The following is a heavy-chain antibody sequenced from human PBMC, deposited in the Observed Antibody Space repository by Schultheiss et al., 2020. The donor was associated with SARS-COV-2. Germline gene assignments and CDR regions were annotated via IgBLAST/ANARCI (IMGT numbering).Heavy chain of an antibody. Sequence: ASVKVSCKASGYTFTSYGISWVRQAPGQGLEWMGWISAYNGNTNYAQKLQGRVTMTTDTSTSTAYMELRSLRSDDTAVYYCARGSNYDFWSGYPPIFDYWGQGTLVTVSS. CDR3: ARGSNYDFWSGYPPIFDY. CDR2: ISAYNGNT. CDR1: GYTFTSYG. V-gene: IGHV1-18*04. D-gene: IGHD3-3*01. J-gene: IGHJ4*02.